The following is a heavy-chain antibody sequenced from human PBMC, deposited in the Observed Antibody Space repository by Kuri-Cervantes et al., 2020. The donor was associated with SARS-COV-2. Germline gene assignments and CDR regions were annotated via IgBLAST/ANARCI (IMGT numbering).Heavy chain of an antibody. D-gene: IGHD3-10*01. CDR2: INQSGST. CDR1: GGSFSGYY. J-gene: IGHJ4*02. CDR3: ARHGLRYYGSGSLTTFDY. V-gene: IGHV4-34*01. Sequence: SETLALTCAAYGGSFSGYYWSWLRQPPGNGLEWIGEINQSGSTNYNPSLKSRVTISVDTSKNQFSLKLSSLTAADTAVYYCARHGLRYYGSGSLTTFDYWGQGTLVTVSS.